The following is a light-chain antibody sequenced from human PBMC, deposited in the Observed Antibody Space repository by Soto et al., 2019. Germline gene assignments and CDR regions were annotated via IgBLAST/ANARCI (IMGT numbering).Light chain of an antibody. V-gene: IGLV3-21*04. CDR1: NIGSKS. CDR2: YDS. CDR3: QVWDSSSDPHVV. Sequence: SYELTQPPSVSVAPGKTARITCGGNNIGSKSVHWYQHKPGQAPVLVIYYDSDRPSGIPERFSGSNSGNTATLTISRVEAGDEADYYCQVWDSSSDPHVVFGGGTKLTVL. J-gene: IGLJ2*01.